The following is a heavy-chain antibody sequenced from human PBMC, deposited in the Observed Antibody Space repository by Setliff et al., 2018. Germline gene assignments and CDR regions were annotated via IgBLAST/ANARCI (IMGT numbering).Heavy chain of an antibody. Sequence: SETLSLTCTVSGGSVSNSGFFWGWLRQAPGKGLEWIGNIYDSGSSNYNASLKSRLIITRDTSKNQISLKLTSVTAADSAVYYCGRGFSRIEGWGNWFDPWGQGILVTVSS. CDR3: GRGFSRIEGWGNWFDP. D-gene: IGHD2-15*01. V-gene: IGHV4-39*01. J-gene: IGHJ5*02. CDR1: GGSVSNSGFF. CDR2: IYDSGSS.